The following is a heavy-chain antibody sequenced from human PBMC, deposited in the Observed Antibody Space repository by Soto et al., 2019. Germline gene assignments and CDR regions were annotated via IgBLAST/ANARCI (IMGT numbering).Heavy chain of an antibody. D-gene: IGHD3-3*01. CDR3: TSLLYDFWSGYRPG. CDR1: GFTFSGSA. J-gene: IGHJ4*02. CDR2: IRSKANSYAT. Sequence: SCAASGFTFSGSAMHWVRQASGKGLEWVGRIRSKANSYATAYAASVKGRFTISRDDSKNTAYLQMNSLKTEDTAVYYCTSLLYDFWSGYRPGWGQGTLVTVSS. V-gene: IGHV3-73*01.